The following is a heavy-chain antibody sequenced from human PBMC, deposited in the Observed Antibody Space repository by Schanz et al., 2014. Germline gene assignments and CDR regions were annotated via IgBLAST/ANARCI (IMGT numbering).Heavy chain of an antibody. Sequence: QVQLVQSGGEVKKPGASATVSCKASGYTFNNHGISWVRQAPGQGLEWMGWISVYHGHTNYAEKVHGRVTMTTDTSTSTAYMELRSLRSEDTAVYYCARGLGDERWLDLNEAFDIWGQGTIVTVSS. CDR1: GYTFNNHG. J-gene: IGHJ3*02. CDR2: ISVYHGHT. D-gene: IGHD6-19*01. V-gene: IGHV1-18*01. CDR3: ARGLGDERWLDLNEAFDI.